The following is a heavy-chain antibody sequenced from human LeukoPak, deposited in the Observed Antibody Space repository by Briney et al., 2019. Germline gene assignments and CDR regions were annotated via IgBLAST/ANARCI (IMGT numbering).Heavy chain of an antibody. CDR1: GYTFTSYD. D-gene: IGHD2-2*01. CDR3: ARGGYCSSTSCYPDNWFDP. V-gene: IGHV1-8*01. J-gene: IGHJ5*02. CDR2: MNPNSGNT. Sequence: ASVKVSCKASGYTFTSYDINWLRQATGQGLEWMGWMNPNSGNTGYAQKFQGRVTMTRNTSISTAYMELSSLRSEDTAVYYCARGGYCSSTSCYPDNWFDPWGQGTLVTVSS.